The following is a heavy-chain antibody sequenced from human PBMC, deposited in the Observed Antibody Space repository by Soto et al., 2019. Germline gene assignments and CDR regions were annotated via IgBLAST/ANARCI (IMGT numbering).Heavy chain of an antibody. CDR3: ARDQSSNSDFWSRTFDL. Sequence: QVQLVESGGGVVQPGRSLRLSCAASGFTFSTYGMPWVRQAPGKGMEWVAVIWYDGSNKYHADSAKGRFTISRDNSKNTLYLEMNSLRAEDTAVYYCARDQSSNSDFWSRTFDLWGQGTLVTVSS. CDR2: IWYDGSNK. V-gene: IGHV3-33*01. D-gene: IGHD3-3*01. CDR1: GFTFSTYG. J-gene: IGHJ4*02.